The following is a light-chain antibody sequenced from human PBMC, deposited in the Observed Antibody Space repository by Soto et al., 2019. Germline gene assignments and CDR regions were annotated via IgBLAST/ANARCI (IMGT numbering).Light chain of an antibody. CDR2: GTS. CDR3: HHYGGSPRT. V-gene: IGKV3-20*01. J-gene: IGKJ1*01. CDR1: QSVSRGY. Sequence: EIVLTQSPGTLSLSPGERATLSCRASQSVSRGYLAWYQQKGGQAPRLLIYGTSSRATGIPDRFSGSGSGTDFTLTISRLEPEDFAVYYCHHYGGSPRTFGQGTKVEIK.